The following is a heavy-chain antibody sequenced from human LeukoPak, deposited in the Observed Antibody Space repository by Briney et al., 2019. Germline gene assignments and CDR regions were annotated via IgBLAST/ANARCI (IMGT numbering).Heavy chain of an antibody. D-gene: IGHD3-3*01. CDR1: GFTFSSHA. J-gene: IGHJ4*02. Sequence: GGSLRLSCEASGFTFSSHAMSWVRQAPGKGREGGSVISGSGDSTYYADSVKGRFTSSRDNSKNTLYLQMNSLRVEDTAVYYCAWGGSGYYAYWGQGTLVTVSS. CDR2: ISGSGDST. V-gene: IGHV3-23*01. CDR3: AWGGSGYYAY.